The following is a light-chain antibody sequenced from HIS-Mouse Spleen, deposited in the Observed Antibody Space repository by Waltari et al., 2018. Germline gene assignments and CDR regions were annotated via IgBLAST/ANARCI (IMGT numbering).Light chain of an antibody. V-gene: IGLV2-23*01. J-gene: IGLJ3*02. CDR3: CSYAGSSTWV. Sequence: QSALTQPASVSGSPGPSIPISCTGTSRDVGSYNLVSWYQQHPGKAPKLMIYEGSKRPSGVSNRFSGSKSGNTASLTISGLQAEDEADYYCCSYAGSSTWVFGGGTKLTVL. CDR2: EGS. CDR1: SRDVGSYNL.